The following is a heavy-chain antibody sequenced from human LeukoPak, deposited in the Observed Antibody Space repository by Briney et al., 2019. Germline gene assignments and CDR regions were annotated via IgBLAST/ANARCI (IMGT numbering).Heavy chain of an antibody. CDR3: AGASVWAATRAAAGNDY. CDR2: IYYKGST. V-gene: IGHV4-59*11. D-gene: IGHD6-13*01. Sequence: PSETLSLTCTVSGGSISPHYWSWIRQVPGRGLELIGYIYYKGSTNYNSSLKSRVTISVDTSKNQFSLRLSSVTTADTAVYYCAGASVWAATRAAAGNDYWGQGTLVTVSS. J-gene: IGHJ4*02. CDR1: GGSISPHY.